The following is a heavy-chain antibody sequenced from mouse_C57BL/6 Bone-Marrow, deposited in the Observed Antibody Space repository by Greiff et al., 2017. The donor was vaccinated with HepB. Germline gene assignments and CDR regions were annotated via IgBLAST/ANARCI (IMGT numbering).Heavy chain of an antibody. J-gene: IGHJ4*01. Sequence: EVMLVESGGGLVKPGGSLKLSCAASGFTFSDYGMHWVRQAPEKGLEWVAYISSGSSTIDYADTVKGRFTISRDNAKNTLFLQMTSLRSEDTAMYYCARMGDYAMDYWGQGTSVTVSS. CDR2: ISSGSSTI. V-gene: IGHV5-17*01. CDR1: GFTFSDYG. CDR3: ARMGDYAMDY.